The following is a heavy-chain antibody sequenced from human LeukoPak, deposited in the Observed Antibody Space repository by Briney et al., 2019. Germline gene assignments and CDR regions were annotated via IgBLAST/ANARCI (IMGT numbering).Heavy chain of an antibody. J-gene: IGHJ6*03. CDR3: ATSPTVIRNYYYYMDV. CDR1: GFTFSSYG. CDR2: IYSGGST. D-gene: IGHD3-16*02. V-gene: IGHV3-53*01. Sequence: PGGSLRLSCAASGFTFSSYGMSWVRQAPGKGLEWVSVIYSGGSTYYADSVKGRFTISRDNSKNTLYLQMNSLRAEDTAVYYCATSPTVIRNYYYYMDVWGKGTTVTISS.